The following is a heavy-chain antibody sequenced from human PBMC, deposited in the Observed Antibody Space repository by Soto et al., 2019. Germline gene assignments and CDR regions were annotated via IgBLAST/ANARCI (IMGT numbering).Heavy chain of an antibody. CDR2: ISDDGSRA. CDR1: GFTFSMYW. J-gene: IGHJ4*02. D-gene: IGHD3-10*01. Sequence: GGSLRLSCTASGFTFSMYWMHWVRQVPGKGPEWVSRISDDGSRADYADSVKGRFSISRDNAKNTLYLEMHVLRADDTAVYYCTRGPRPSSVGTGAFWGQGTPVTVSS. CDR3: TRGPRPSSVGTGAF. V-gene: IGHV3-74*01.